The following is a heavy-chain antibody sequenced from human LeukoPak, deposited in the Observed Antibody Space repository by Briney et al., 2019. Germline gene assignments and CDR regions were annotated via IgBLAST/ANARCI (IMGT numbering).Heavy chain of an antibody. J-gene: IGHJ6*03. D-gene: IGHD2-2*01. V-gene: IGHV4-39*02. CDR1: GGSIISYSYY. CDR3: ARDLAVVVPAADPYYYYYYMDV. CDR2: IYHSGNT. Sequence: SETLSLTCTVSGGSIISYSYYWGWIRQSPGKGLEWIGNIYHSGNTYYNPSLKSRVTISVDTSKNQFSLRLSSVTAADTAVYYCARDLAVVVPAADPYYYYYYMDVWGKGTTVTVSS.